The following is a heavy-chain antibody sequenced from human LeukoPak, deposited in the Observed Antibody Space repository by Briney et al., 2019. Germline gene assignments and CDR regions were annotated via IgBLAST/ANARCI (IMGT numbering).Heavy chain of an antibody. V-gene: IGHV4-34*01. J-gene: IGHJ4*02. D-gene: IGHD2-2*01. Sequence: SETLSLTCTADGGSLSGFYWSWIRQPPGKGLEWIGEINHSGSTNYNPSLKSRVHISVDTSQHQFSLRLSSVTAADPAVYYCARPKYATGPSFDLWGRGTLVTVSS. CDR3: ARPKYATGPSFDL. CDR1: GGSLSGFY. CDR2: INHSGST.